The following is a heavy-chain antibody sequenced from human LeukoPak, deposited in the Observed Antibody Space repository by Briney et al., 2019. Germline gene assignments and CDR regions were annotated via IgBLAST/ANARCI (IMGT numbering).Heavy chain of an antibody. CDR1: GGSFSGYY. CDR2: INHSGST. Sequence: PSETLSLTCAVHGGSFSGYYWSWIRQPPGKGLEWIGEINHSGSTNYNPSLKSRVTISVDTSKNQFSLKLSSVTAADTAVYYCARGGRPAWDRAFDIWGQGTMVTVSS. D-gene: IGHD1-14*01. J-gene: IGHJ3*02. V-gene: IGHV4-34*01. CDR3: ARGGRPAWDRAFDI.